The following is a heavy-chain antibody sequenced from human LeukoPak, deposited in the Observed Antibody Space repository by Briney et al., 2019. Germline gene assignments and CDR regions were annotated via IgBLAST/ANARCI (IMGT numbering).Heavy chain of an antibody. J-gene: IGHJ4*02. V-gene: IGHV3-49*04. Sequence: GGSLRLSCTASGFTFGDYAMSWVRQAPGKGLEWVGFIRSKAYGGTTEYAASVKGRFTISRDDSKSIAYLQINSLKTEDTAVYYCTRGGYYDSSGLYYFDYWGQGTLVTVSS. CDR3: TRGGYYDSSGLYYFDY. CDR1: GFTFGDYA. CDR2: IRSKAYGGTT. D-gene: IGHD3-22*01.